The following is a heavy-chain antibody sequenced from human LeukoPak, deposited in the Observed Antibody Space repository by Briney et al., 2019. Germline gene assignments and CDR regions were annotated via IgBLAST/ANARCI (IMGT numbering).Heavy chain of an antibody. CDR3: ARGSYGSGSYVY. J-gene: IGHJ4*02. V-gene: IGHV1-2*04. CDR1: GYTFTGSY. CDR2: INPNSGGT. D-gene: IGHD3-10*01. Sequence: GASVKVSCKASGYTFTGSYMHWVRQAPGQGLEWMGWINPNSGGTNYAQKFQGWVTVTRDTSISTAYMELSRLRSDDTAVYYCARGSYGSGSYVYWGQGTLVTVSS.